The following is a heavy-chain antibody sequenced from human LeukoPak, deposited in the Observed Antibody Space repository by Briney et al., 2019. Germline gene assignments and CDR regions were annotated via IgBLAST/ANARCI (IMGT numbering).Heavy chain of an antibody. V-gene: IGHV3-53*01. CDR2: IYSGGSA. Sequence: GGSLRLSCAASGFSVISNYMNWVRQAPGKGLEWVSVIYSGGSANYIDSVKGRFTISRDNSKNTLYLQMNSLRAGDTAVYYCARDAGGTYSLAFDLWGQGTMVTVSS. J-gene: IGHJ3*01. D-gene: IGHD1-26*01. CDR3: ARDAGGTYSLAFDL. CDR1: GFSVISNY.